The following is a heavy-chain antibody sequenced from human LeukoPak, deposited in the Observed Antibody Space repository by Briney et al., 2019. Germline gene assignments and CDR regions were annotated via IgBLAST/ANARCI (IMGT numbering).Heavy chain of an antibody. CDR2: INAGNGNT. J-gene: IGHJ4*02. V-gene: IGHV1-3*01. Sequence: ASVKVSCKASGYRFTTDMYTIHWLRQAPGHRLEWMGWINAGNGNTKYSQRFQGRVTITGDTSARTVYMEVSSLVSEDTAVYYCARDSDSSGWSWVYWGQGTLVTVSS. D-gene: IGHD6-19*01. CDR3: ARDSDSSGWSWVY. CDR1: GYRFTTDMYT.